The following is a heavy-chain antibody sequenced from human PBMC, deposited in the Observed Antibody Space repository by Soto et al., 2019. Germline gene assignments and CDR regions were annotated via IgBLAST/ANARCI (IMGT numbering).Heavy chain of an antibody. CDR3: ARDIRVGATGFDY. CDR2: INAGNGNT. Sequence: ASVKVSCKASGYTFTSYAMHWVRQAPGQRLEWMGWINAGNGNTKYSQKFQGRVTITRDTSASTAYKELSSLRSEDTAVYYCARDIRVGATGFDYWGQGTLVTVSS. J-gene: IGHJ4*02. CDR1: GYTFTSYA. V-gene: IGHV1-3*01. D-gene: IGHD1-26*01.